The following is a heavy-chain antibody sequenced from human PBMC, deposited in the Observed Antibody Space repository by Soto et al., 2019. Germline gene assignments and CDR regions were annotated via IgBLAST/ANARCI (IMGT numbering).Heavy chain of an antibody. CDR3: ARDSIMWGFDY. CDR2: INYSGST. J-gene: IGHJ4*02. D-gene: IGHD3-16*01. CDR1: GASISTFS. V-gene: IGHV4-59*01. Sequence: SETLSLTCAVSGASISTFSWSWIRQPPGKGLEWIGYINYSGSTNYNPSLKSRVTISVDTSKNKFSLKLTSVTAADTAVYYCARDSIMWGFDYWGQGTLVTVSS.